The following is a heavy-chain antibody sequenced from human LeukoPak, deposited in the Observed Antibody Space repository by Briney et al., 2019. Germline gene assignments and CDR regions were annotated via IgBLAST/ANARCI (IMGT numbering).Heavy chain of an antibody. CDR3: ARFDDNSAGVPHS. CDR1: GGSISSYY. J-gene: IGHJ4*02. V-gene: IGHV4-59*01. D-gene: IGHD1-1*01. CDR2: IHYSGST. Sequence: PSETLSLTCTVSGGSISSYYWSWIRQPPGKGLEWIGYIHYSGSTNYNPSLKSRVTISVDTSKNQFSLKLTSVTAADTAVYYCARFDDNSAGVPHSWGQGTLVTVSS.